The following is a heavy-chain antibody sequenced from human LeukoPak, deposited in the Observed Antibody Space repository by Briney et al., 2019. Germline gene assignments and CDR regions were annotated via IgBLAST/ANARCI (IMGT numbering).Heavy chain of an antibody. V-gene: IGHV1-18*01. CDR3: ARELTCSGGSCYSRYDYYYYGMDV. Sequence: GASVKVSCKASGYTFTSYGISWVRQAPGQGLEWMGWISAYNGNTNYAQKLQGRVTMTTDTSTSTVYMELRSLRSDDTAVYYCARELTCSGGSCYSRYDYYYYGMDVWGQGTTVTVSS. J-gene: IGHJ6*02. CDR1: GYTFTSYG. D-gene: IGHD2-15*01. CDR2: ISAYNGNT.